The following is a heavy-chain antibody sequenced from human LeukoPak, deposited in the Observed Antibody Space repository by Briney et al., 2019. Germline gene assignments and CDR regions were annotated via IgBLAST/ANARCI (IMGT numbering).Heavy chain of an antibody. V-gene: IGHV4-38-2*02. CDR3: ARDPKRGTFDY. D-gene: IGHD1-1*01. CDR1: GFSISSGYF. J-gene: IGHJ4*02. Sequence: SETLSLTCSVSGFSISSGYFWAWIRQPPGKGLEWIGRIYTSGSTNYNPSLKSRVTMSVDTSKNQFSLKLSSVTAADTAVYYCARDPKRGTFDYWGQGTLVTVSS. CDR2: IYTSGST.